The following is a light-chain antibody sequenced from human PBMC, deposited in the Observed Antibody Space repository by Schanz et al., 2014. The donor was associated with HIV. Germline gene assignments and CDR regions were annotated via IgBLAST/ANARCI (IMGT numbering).Light chain of an antibody. CDR2: RAS. CDR3: QQYNNYPLT. V-gene: IGKV1-5*03. J-gene: IGKJ4*01. CDR1: QNIGTS. Sequence: DIQMTQSPSTLSASVGDRVTITCRASQNIGTSLAWYQQRPGTAPKLLIYRASGLERGVPSTFRGSGSGTEFTLTISSLQPDDFASYYCQQYNNYPLTFGGGTKVEIK.